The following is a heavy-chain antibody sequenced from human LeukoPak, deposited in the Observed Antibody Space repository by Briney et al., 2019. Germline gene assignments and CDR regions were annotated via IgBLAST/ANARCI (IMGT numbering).Heavy chain of an antibody. D-gene: IGHD3-9*01. CDR1: AFTFSIYS. V-gene: IGHV3-21*01. J-gene: IGHJ4*02. CDR3: ARAGGLRYFDWLFDY. CDR2: ISSVITYI. Sequence: GRSLRPAWAASAFTFSIYSMSWVRQPPGEGLGWVSSISSVITYIYYADSVKGRFTISRDNAKNSLYLQMNSLRAEDTAVYYCARAGGLRYFDWLFDYWGQGTLVTVSS.